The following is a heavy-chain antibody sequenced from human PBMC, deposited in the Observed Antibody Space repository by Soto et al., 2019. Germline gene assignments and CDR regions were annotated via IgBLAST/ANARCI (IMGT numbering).Heavy chain of an antibody. V-gene: IGHV3-33*01. D-gene: IGHD3-10*01. J-gene: IGHJ6*02. CDR2: IWYDGSNK. CDR1: RFTFSSYG. CDR3: ARDRANYHYHGMGV. Sequence: PGGSLRLSCAASRFTFSSYGMHWVRQAPGKGLEWVAVIWYDGSNKYYADSVKGRFTISRDNSKNTLHLQMNSLRAEDTAVYYCARDRANYHYHGMGVWGQGTTVTVSS.